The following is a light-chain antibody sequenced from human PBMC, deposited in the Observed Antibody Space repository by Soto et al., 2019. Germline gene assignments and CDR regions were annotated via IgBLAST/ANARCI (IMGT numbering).Light chain of an antibody. CDR3: QQYITYPYA. Sequence: DIQMTQTPSTLSASVGDRVTITCRASQSTSPWLAWYQQRPGKTPKLLISEASKLESGVPSRFSGSGSGTEFTLTISSLQADDFATYYCQQYITYPYAIGQGTKVEIK. CDR1: QSTSPW. J-gene: IGKJ1*01. V-gene: IGKV1-5*03. CDR2: EAS.